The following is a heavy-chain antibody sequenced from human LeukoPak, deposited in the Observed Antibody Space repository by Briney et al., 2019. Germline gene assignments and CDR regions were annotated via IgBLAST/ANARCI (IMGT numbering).Heavy chain of an antibody. CDR3: AELGITMIGGV. J-gene: IGHJ6*04. CDR2: ITSSGTNI. D-gene: IGHD3-10*02. Sequence: PGGSLRLSCAASGFTFSDYYMSWIRQAPGKGLEWLSYITSSGTNIYYADSVKGRFTISRDNAKNSLYLQMNSLRAEDTAVYYCAELGITMIGGVWGKGTTVTISS. CDR1: GFTFSDYY. V-gene: IGHV3-11*04.